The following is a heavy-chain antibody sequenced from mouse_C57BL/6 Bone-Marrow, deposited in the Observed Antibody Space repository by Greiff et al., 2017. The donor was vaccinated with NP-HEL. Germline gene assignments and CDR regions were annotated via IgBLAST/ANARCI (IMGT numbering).Heavy chain of an antibody. CDR1: GGGCGGGG. J-gene: IGHJ1*03. Sequence: EVQLQQSGPELVKNGEEGKRGGKEEGGGCGGGGVGGVWESHGKSLEWIGDINPNNGGTSYNQKFKGKATLTVDKSSSTAYIELRSLTSEDSAVYYCARDCYYSSGYFDVWGKG. V-gene: IGHV1-26*01. CDR2: INPNNGGT. D-gene: IGHD2-3*01. CDR3: ARDCYYSSGYFDV.